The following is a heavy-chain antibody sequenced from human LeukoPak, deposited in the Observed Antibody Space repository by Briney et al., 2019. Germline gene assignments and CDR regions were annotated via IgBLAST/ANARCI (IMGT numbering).Heavy chain of an antibody. CDR2: IIPIFGTA. V-gene: IGHV1-69*13. D-gene: IGHD3-16*02. J-gene: IGHJ5*02. CDR1: GGTFSSYA. CDR3: ARRGEYDYVWGSYRFNWFDP. Sequence: SVKVSCKASGGTFSSYAISWVRQAPGQGLEWMGGIIPIFGTANYAQKFQGRVTITADESTSTAYMELSSLRSEDTAVYYCARRGEYDYVWGSYRFNWFDPWGQGTLVTVSS.